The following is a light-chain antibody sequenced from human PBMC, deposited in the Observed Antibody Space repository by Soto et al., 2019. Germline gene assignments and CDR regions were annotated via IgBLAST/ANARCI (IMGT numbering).Light chain of an antibody. V-gene: IGKV1-6*02. J-gene: IGKJ4*01. CDR2: AAS. CDR1: QGIRDD. CDR3: LQDYNYLT. Sequence: AIQMTQSPSSLSASVGDRVTITCRASQGIRDDLGWYQQKPGKAPKLLIYAASILQSGVPSRFSGSGSGTDFTLTIIGLQPDDFATYYCLQDYNYLTFGGGTKVEIK.